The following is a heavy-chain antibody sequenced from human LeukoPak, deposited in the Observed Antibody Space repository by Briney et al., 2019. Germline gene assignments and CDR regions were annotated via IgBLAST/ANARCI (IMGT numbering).Heavy chain of an antibody. CDR1: GFTFSGSA. CDR2: IRSKANSYAT. V-gene: IGHV3-73*01. CDR3: TSEYCSSTSCYGLGYYYYYMDV. Sequence: GGSLRLSCAASGFTFSGSAMHWVRQASGKGLEWVGRIRSKANSYATAYAASVKGRFTISRDDSKNTAYLQMNSLKTEDTAVYYRTSEYCSSTSCYGLGYYYYYMDVWGKGTTVTVSS. J-gene: IGHJ6*03. D-gene: IGHD2-2*01.